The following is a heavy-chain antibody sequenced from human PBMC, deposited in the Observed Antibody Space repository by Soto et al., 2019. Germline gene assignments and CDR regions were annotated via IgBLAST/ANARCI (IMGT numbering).Heavy chain of an antibody. Sequence: PSETLSLTCTVSGGSISSGDYYWSWIRQPPGKGLEWIGYIYYSGSTYYNPSLKSRVTISVDTSKNQFSLKLSSVTAADTAVYYCARVYCSGGSCYSFFEYWGQGTLVTVSS. CDR2: IYYSGST. V-gene: IGHV4-30-4*01. CDR3: ARVYCSGGSCYSFFEY. CDR1: GGSISSGDYY. D-gene: IGHD2-15*01. J-gene: IGHJ4*02.